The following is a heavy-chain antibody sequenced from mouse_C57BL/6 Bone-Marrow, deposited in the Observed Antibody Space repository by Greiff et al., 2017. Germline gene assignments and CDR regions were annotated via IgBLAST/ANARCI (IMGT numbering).Heavy chain of an antibody. CDR3: VRPYPNYDPFAY. J-gene: IGHJ3*01. CDR1: GFSFNTYA. D-gene: IGHD2-3*01. V-gene: IGHV10-1*01. Sequence: DVHLVESGGGLVQPKGSLKLSCAASGFSFNTYAMNWVRQAPGKGLEWVARIRSKSNNYATYYADSVKDRFTISRDDSESMLYLQMNNLKTEDTAMYYCVRPYPNYDPFAYWGQGTLVTVSA. CDR2: IRSKSNNYAT.